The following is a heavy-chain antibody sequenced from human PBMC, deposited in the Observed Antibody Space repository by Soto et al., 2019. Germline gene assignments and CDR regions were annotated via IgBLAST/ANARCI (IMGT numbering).Heavy chain of an antibody. CDR2: IYHSGST. CDR1: GSSISSGGYS. CDR3: ARVPGP. J-gene: IGHJ5*02. V-gene: IGHV4-30-2*01. Sequence: SETLSLTCAVSGSSISSGGYSWSWIRQPPGKGLDWIGYIYHSGSTYYNPSLKSRVTISVDRSKNQFSLKLSSVTAADTAVYYCARVPGPWGQGTLVTVSS.